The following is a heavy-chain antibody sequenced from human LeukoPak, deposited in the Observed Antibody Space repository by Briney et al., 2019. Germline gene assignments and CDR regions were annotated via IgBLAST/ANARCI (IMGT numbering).Heavy chain of an antibody. D-gene: IGHD3-9*01. V-gene: IGHV5-51*01. Sequence: GESLKISCKGSGYSFTSYWIGWVRQMPGKGLEWMGIIYPGDSDTRYSPSFQGQVTISADKSISTAYLQGSSLKASDTAMYYCARLSDILTGYYNYWGQGTLVTVSS. CDR3: ARLSDILTGYYNY. CDR1: GYSFTSYW. J-gene: IGHJ4*02. CDR2: IYPGDSDT.